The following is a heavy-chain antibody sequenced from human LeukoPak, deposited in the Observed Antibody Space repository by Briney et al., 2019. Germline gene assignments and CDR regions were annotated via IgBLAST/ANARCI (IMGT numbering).Heavy chain of an antibody. D-gene: IGHD6-19*01. Sequence: ASVKVSCKASGYTFTGYYMHWVRRAPGQGVEWMGWINPNSGGTNYAQKFQGRVTMTRDTSISTAYMELSRLRSDDTAAYYCAREGYSSGLDYWGQGTLVTVSS. J-gene: IGHJ4*02. CDR3: AREGYSSGLDY. V-gene: IGHV1-2*02. CDR1: GYTFTGYY. CDR2: INPNSGGT.